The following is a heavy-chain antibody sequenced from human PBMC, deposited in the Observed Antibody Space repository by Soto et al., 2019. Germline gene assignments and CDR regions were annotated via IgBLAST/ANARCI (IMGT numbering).Heavy chain of an antibody. Sequence: EVQLVESGGGLVQPGGSLRLSCAASGFTFSSYSMHWVRQAPGKGLEWGSYISPSSSSIYYADSVKGRFTLSRDNAKTSLYLQMNSLRAEDTGVYYCARVAYYYDSRGYFYWGQGNLVTVSS. V-gene: IGHV3-48*01. CDR2: ISPSSSSI. CDR1: GFTFSSYS. J-gene: IGHJ4*02. CDR3: ARVAYYYDSRGYFY. D-gene: IGHD3-22*01.